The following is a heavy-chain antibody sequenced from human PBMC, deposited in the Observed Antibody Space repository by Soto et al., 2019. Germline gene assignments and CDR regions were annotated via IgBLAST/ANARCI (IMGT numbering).Heavy chain of an antibody. V-gene: IGHV3-72*01. CDR1: GFTLSDHY. CDR3: GRWTSGSPDC. CDR2: TRNKANNYIT. D-gene: IGHD1-26*01. J-gene: IGHJ4*02. Sequence: EVQLVESGGGLVQPGGSLRLSCAASGFTLSDHYMDWVRQAPGKGLEWLGRTRNKANNYITEYATSVKGRFTSSRDDSKIAVYLQLNSLKSEDTAVYYCGRWTSGSPDCWGQGTLVTVSS.